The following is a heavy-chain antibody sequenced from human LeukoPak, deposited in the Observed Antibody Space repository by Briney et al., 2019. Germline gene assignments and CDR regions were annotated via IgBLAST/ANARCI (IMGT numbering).Heavy chain of an antibody. CDR1: GFTLSTYA. D-gene: IGHD2-15*01. CDR2: TSSSDAGT. CDR3: ARDFCGEYCSGGSCYSGTLLCYMDV. V-gene: IGHV3-23*01. Sequence: GGSLRLSCAASGFTLSTYAMSWVRQTPGKGLEWVAATSSSDAGTYHADSVRGRFTISRDNSKNTLYLQMNSLRAEDTAVYYCARDFCGEYCSGGSCYSGTLLCYMDVWGKGTTVTVSS. J-gene: IGHJ6*03.